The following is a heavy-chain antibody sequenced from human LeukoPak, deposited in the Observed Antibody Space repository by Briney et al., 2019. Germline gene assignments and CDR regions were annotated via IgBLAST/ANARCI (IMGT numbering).Heavy chain of an antibody. CDR2: FDPEDGET. Sequence: ASVKVSCKVSGYTLTELSIHWVRQAPGKGLEWMGGFDPEDGETIYAQKFQGRVTMTEDTSTDTVYMELSSLRSEDTAVYYCARDRYDYVWGSTHLNWFDPWGQGTLVTVSS. V-gene: IGHV1-24*01. J-gene: IGHJ5*02. CDR3: ARDRYDYVWGSTHLNWFDP. D-gene: IGHD3-16*01. CDR1: GYTLTELS.